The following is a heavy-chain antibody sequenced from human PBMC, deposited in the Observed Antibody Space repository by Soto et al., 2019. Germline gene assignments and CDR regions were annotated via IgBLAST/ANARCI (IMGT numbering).Heavy chain of an antibody. Sequence: GSLRLSCAASGFTFSSYGMHWVRQAPGKGLEWVAVIWHDGSNKYYADSVKGRFTISRDNSKNTLYLQMNSLRAEDTAVYYCARVSYYYDSSGPFDYWGQGALVTVSS. CDR1: GFTFSSYG. J-gene: IGHJ4*02. D-gene: IGHD3-22*01. V-gene: IGHV3-33*01. CDR3: ARVSYYYDSSGPFDY. CDR2: IWHDGSNK.